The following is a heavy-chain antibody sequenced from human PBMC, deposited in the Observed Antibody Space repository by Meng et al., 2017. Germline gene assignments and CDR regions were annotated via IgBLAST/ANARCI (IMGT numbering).Heavy chain of an antibody. CDR1: GFSFGSNG. Sequence: QGELVECGGGVVESGRSLRLSWAASGFSFGSNGMCWSRKAQGKGMEWVAVIWYDGSNKYYAVDVKGRFTISRDNSKNTLYLQMNSLRAEDTAVYYCARGLSTTYWYFDLWGRGTLVTVSS. CDR2: IWYDGSNK. D-gene: IGHD2/OR15-2a*01. V-gene: IGHV3-33*01. J-gene: IGHJ2*01. CDR3: ARGLSTTYWYFDL.